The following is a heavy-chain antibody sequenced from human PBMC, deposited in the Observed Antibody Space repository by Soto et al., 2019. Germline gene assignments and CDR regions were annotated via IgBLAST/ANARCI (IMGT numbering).Heavy chain of an antibody. J-gene: IGHJ4*01. D-gene: IGHD3-3*01. V-gene: IGHV3-23*01. CDR3: AKVPTIFGVVTTYFDY. CDR2: ISSMGDKS. CDR1: GFPFINYA. Sequence: PGGSLRLSCAASGFPFINYAINWVRQAPGKGLEWVSGISSMGDKSYFADSVRGRFTISRDNSKNTVYLQMSNLRVDDTAIYYCAKVPTIFGVVTTYFDYWGQGTLVTVS.